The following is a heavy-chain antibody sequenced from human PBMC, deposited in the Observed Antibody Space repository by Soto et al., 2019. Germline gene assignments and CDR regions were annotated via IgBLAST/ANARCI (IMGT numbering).Heavy chain of an antibody. D-gene: IGHD3-3*01. CDR1: GVSITSGDYY. V-gene: IGHV4-30-4*01. CDR2: IDYSGNT. CDR3: ASFGVASMNWFDP. J-gene: IGHJ5*02. Sequence: VQLQESGPGLAETLSLTCTVSGVSITSGDYYWNWIRQPPGKGLEWIGNIDYSGNTYYNPSLKSRLTIPLDTSKNQFSLKLNAVTAADTAVYYCASFGVASMNWFDPWGQGTLVTVSS.